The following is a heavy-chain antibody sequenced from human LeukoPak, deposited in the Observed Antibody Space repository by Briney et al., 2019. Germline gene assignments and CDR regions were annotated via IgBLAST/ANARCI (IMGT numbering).Heavy chain of an antibody. CDR3: ARDLWDIVVAGVDTAMGIFDY. CDR1: GYTFTSYA. D-gene: IGHD5-18*01. CDR2: INAGNGNT. V-gene: IGHV1-3*01. Sequence: ASVKVSCKASGYTFTSYAMHWVRQAPGQRLEWMGWINAGNGNTKYSQKFQGRVTITRDTSASTAYMELSSLISEDTAVYYCARDLWDIVVAGVDTAMGIFDYWGQGTLVTVSS. J-gene: IGHJ4*02.